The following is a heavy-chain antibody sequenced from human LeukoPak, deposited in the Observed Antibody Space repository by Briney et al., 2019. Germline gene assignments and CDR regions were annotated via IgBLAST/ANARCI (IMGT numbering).Heavy chain of an antibody. CDR1: GITFSSYA. V-gene: IGHV3-23*01. J-gene: IGHJ4*02. Sequence: PGGSLRLSCAASGITFSSYAMSWVRQAPGKGLEWVSAISGSGGSTYYADSVKGRFTISRDNSKNTLYLQMNSLRAEDTAVYYCAKGDLSYDILTGRIDYWGQGTLVTVSS. CDR2: ISGSGGST. D-gene: IGHD3-9*01. CDR3: AKGDLSYDILTGRIDY.